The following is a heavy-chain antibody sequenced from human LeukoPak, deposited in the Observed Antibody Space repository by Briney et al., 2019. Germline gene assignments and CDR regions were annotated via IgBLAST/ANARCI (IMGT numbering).Heavy chain of an antibody. CDR1: GYTFTSYG. D-gene: IGHD1-1*01. J-gene: IGHJ6*02. V-gene: IGHV1-18*01. Sequence: ASVKVSCKASGYTFTSYGISWVRQAPGQGLEWMGWISAYNGNTNYAQKLQGRVTMTTDTSTSTAYMELRSLRSDDTAVYYCARDRPLGRNYYYGMDVWGQGTTVTVSS. CDR3: ARDRPLGRNYYYGMDV. CDR2: ISAYNGNT.